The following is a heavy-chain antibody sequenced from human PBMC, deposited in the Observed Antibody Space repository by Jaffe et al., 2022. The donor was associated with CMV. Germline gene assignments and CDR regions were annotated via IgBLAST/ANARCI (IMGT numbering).Heavy chain of an antibody. Sequence: QVQLVESGGGLVKPGGSLRLSCAASGFTFSDYYMSWIRQAPGKGLEWISYISGRGSNIYYADSVKGRFTISRDNAKNSVYLQMNSLRAEDTAVYYCARDHPRLPPRGYWGQGSLVTVSS. CDR3: ARDHPRLPPRGY. D-gene: IGHD3-10*01. CDR2: ISGRGSNI. J-gene: IGHJ4*02. CDR1: GFTFSDYY. V-gene: IGHV3-11*01.